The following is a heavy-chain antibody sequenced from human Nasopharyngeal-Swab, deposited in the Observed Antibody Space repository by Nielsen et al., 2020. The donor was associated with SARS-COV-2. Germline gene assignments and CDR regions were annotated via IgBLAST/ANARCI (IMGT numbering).Heavy chain of an antibody. D-gene: IGHD2-2*01. V-gene: IGHV1-3*01. CDR3: ARELGYCSSTSCYPNDAFDI. Sequence: WVRQAPRQRLEWMGWINAGNGNTKYSQKFQGRVTITRDTSASTAYMELSSLRSEDTAVYYCARELGYCSSTSCYPNDAFDIWGQGTMVTVSS. CDR2: INAGNGNT. J-gene: IGHJ3*02.